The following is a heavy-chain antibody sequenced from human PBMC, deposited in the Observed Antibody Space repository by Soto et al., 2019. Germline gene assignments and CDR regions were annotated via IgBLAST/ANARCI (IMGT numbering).Heavy chain of an antibody. CDR3: ASSSADEMYFDY. CDR1: GFTFSSYG. J-gene: IGHJ4*02. D-gene: IGHD6-6*01. CDR2: IWYDGSNK. Sequence: QVQLVGSGGGVVQPGRSLRLSCAASGFTFSSYGMHWVRQAPGKGLEWVAVIWYDGSNKYYADSVKGRFTISRDNSKNTLYLQMNSLRAEDTAVYYCASSSADEMYFDYWGQGTLVTVSS. V-gene: IGHV3-33*01.